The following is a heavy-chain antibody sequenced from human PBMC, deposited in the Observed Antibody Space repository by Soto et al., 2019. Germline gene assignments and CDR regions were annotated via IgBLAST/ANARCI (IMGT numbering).Heavy chain of an antibody. CDR1: GGSFSGYY. Sequence: PSETLSLTCAVYGGSFSGYYWSWIRQPPGKGLERIGEINHSGSTNYNPSLKSRVTMSVDTSKNQFSLKLSSVTAADTAVYYCARVQRIGVVIVFGWFDPWGQGTLVTVSS. D-gene: IGHD3-3*01. V-gene: IGHV4-34*01. J-gene: IGHJ5*02. CDR3: ARVQRIGVVIVFGWFDP. CDR2: INHSGST.